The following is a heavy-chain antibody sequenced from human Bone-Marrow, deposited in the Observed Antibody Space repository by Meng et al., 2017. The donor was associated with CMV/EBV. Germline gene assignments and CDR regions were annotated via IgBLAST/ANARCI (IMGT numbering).Heavy chain of an antibody. CDR1: GFTFSNYA. J-gene: IGHJ4*02. V-gene: IGHV3-23*01. CDR2: ISGSGGST. Sequence: GGSLRLSCTGSGFTFSNYAMSWVRQAPGKGLEWVSAISGSGGSTHNRDSVKGRFTISRDNSKNTLYLQMNSLRAEDTAVYYCAKVSQYYDSGGYIDYRGQGTLVTVSS. D-gene: IGHD3-22*01. CDR3: AKVSQYYDSGGYIDY.